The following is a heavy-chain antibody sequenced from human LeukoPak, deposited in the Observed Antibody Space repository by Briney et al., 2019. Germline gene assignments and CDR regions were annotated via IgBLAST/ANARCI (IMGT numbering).Heavy chain of an antibody. CDR3: ARDQGFSYYYYYMDV. Sequence: GGSLRLSCAASRFTFSSYGMHWVRQAPGKGLEWVAVISYDGSNKYYADSVKGRFTISRDNSKNTLYLQMNSLRAEDTAVYYCARDQGFSYYYYYMDVWGKGTTVTVSS. D-gene: IGHD3-3*01. CDR1: RFTFSSYG. CDR2: ISYDGSNK. V-gene: IGHV3-30*03. J-gene: IGHJ6*03.